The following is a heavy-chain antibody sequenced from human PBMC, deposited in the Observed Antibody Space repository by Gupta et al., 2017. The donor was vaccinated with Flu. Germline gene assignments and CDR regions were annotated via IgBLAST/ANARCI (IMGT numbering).Heavy chain of an antibody. CDR1: GASINWGSYY. J-gene: IGHJ4*02. V-gene: IGHV4-31*03. CDR3: ARLHDFWSGYFDY. Sequence: QVQLQESGPGLVKPSQTLSLICTVSGASINWGSYYWSWIRHHPGKGLEWIGYINNSGNTYYKPSLESRVTVSVDTSKNQFSLKLSSATAADTAVYYCARLHDFWSGYFDYWGQGVLVTVSS. CDR2: INNSGNT. D-gene: IGHD3-3*01.